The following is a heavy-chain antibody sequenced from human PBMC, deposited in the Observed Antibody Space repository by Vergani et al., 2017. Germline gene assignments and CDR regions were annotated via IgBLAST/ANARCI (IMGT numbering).Heavy chain of an antibody. CDR1: GFTFSSYS. D-gene: IGHD1-1*01. V-gene: IGHV3-48*04. CDR3: ARDLLPXNWNDPFGDYYYYGMDV. Sequence: EVQLVESGGGLVQPGGSLRLSCAASGFTFSSYSMNWVRQAPGKGLEWVSYISSSSSTIYYADSVKGRFTISRDNAKNSLYLQMNSLRAEDTAVYYCARDLLPXNWNDPFGDYYYYGMDVWGQGTTVTVSS. CDR2: ISSSSSTI. J-gene: IGHJ6*02.